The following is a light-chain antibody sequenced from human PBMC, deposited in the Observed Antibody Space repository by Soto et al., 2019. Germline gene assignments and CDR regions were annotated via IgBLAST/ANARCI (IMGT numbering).Light chain of an antibody. CDR2: DAS. V-gene: IGKV1-33*01. Sequence: DIQMTQSPSSLSASVGDRVTISCQASQDITDYLNWYQQKPGKAPRLLIYDASNLETGVPSRFSGSASGTDFTLTISSLQPEDIATYYCQQSEALVLSFGGGTKVEIK. J-gene: IGKJ4*01. CDR3: QQSEALVLS. CDR1: QDITDY.